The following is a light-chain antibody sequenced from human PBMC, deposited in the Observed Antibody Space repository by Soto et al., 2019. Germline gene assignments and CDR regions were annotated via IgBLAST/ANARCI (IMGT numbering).Light chain of an antibody. CDR2: DVR. CDR3: SSYTSSSTLYV. Sequence: QSVLTQPASVSGSPGQSITISCTGTSSDVGGYNYVSWYQQHPGKAPKLMIYDVRNRPSGVSNRFSGSKSGNTASLTISGLQAEDEADYYCSSYTSSSTLYVFGTGTKLTVL. CDR1: SSDVGGYNY. V-gene: IGLV2-14*01. J-gene: IGLJ1*01.